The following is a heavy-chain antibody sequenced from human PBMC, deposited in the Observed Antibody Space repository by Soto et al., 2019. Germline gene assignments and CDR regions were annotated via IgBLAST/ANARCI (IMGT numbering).Heavy chain of an antibody. CDR3: ARQEFRAEEVVQSFDY. CDR2: IYPGDSHT. J-gene: IGHJ4*02. CDR1: GYSFAIYW. V-gene: IGHV5-51*01. Sequence: GESLKISCKGSGYSFAIYWIGWVRQMPGKSLEWMGIIYPGDSHTRYSPSFQGQVTISADKSISTAYLQWSSLKASDTAMYYCARQEFRAEEVVQSFDYWGQGTLVSVSS. D-gene: IGHD2-15*01.